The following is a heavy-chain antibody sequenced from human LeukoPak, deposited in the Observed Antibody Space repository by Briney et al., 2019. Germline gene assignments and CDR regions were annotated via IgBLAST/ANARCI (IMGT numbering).Heavy chain of an antibody. CDR1: GYTFTGYY. J-gene: IGHJ6*02. D-gene: IGHD3-3*01. CDR3: ARSFGFWSGYSDYGMDV. Sequence: ASVTVSCTASGYTFTGYYMHWVRQAPGQGLEWMGRINPNSGGTNYAQKFQGRVTMTRDTSISTAYMELSRLRSDDTAVYYCARSFGFWSGYSDYGMDVWGQGTTVTVSS. V-gene: IGHV1-2*06. CDR2: INPNSGGT.